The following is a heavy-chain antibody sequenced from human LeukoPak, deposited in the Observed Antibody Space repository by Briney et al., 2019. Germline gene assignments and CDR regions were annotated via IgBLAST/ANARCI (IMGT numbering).Heavy chain of an antibody. D-gene: IGHD5-12*01. V-gene: IGHV3-9*01. J-gene: IGHJ3*02. CDR2: VNWSGDSV. Sequence: PGGSLRLSCAASGFTFDDYAMHWVRQVPGRGLEWVAGVNWSGDSVGYTDSVKGRFTISRDKAKTSLYLQMNSLKTEDTALYYCAKELPYDRWLSAFDIWGQGTMVTVSS. CDR3: AKELPYDRWLSAFDI. CDR1: GFTFDDYA.